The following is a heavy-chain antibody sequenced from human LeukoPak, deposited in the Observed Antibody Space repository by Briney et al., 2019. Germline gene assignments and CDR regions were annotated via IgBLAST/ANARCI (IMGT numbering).Heavy chain of an antibody. CDR2: INPNSGGT. J-gene: IGHJ4*02. D-gene: IGHD6-13*01. CDR1: GYTFTGYY. Sequence: ASVKVSCKASGYTFTGYYMHWVRQAPGQGLEWMGWINPNSGGTNYAQKFQGRVTMTRDTSISTAYMELSRLRSDDTAVYYCARDPRMIAAAGTPDYWGQGTLVTVSS. CDR3: ARDPRMIAAAGTPDY. V-gene: IGHV1-2*02.